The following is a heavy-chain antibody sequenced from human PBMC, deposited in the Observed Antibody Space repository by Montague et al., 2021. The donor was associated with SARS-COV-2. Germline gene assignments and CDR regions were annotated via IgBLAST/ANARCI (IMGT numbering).Heavy chain of an antibody. D-gene: IGHD3-10*01. J-gene: IGHJ6*02. V-gene: IGHV4-4*09. Sequence: SETLSLTCSVSGGSLRYSYWTWIRQAPERGLEWIGYNYHAGTTKYNPALQSRLTISVDTAKNQFFLSLTSVTAADTAVYYCARVSSTALRGVIKTSGYFALDVWGPGTTVRVSS. CDR1: GGSLRYSY. CDR2: NYHAGTT. CDR3: ARVSSTALRGVIKTSGYFALDV.